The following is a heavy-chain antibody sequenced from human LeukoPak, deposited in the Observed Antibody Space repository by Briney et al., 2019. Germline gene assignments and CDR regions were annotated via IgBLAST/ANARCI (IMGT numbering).Heavy chain of an antibody. J-gene: IGHJ5*02. CDR1: GGSISSGGYY. V-gene: IGHV4-31*11. CDR2: IYYSGST. D-gene: IGHD5-12*01. Sequence: PSETLSLTCAVSGGSISSGGYYWSWIRQHPGKGLEWIGYIYYSGSTYYNPSLKSRVTISVDTSKNQFSLKLSSVTAADTAVYYCARGDPSYDYDWFDPRGQGTLVTVSS. CDR3: ARGDPSYDYDWFDP.